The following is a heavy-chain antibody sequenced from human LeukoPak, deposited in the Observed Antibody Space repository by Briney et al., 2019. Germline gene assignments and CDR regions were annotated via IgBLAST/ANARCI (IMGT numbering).Heavy chain of an antibody. Sequence: ASVKVSCKTSGYSFTNFGISWVRQAPGQGLEWMGLINPDGGSTAYAHRFQGRVIMTRDTSTSTAYMDLSSLRSEDTAVYHCARAPRNSSTMLDFWGQGTLVTISS. CDR3: ARAPRNSSTMLDF. J-gene: IGHJ4*02. V-gene: IGHV1-18*01. CDR1: GYSFTNFG. CDR2: INPDGGST. D-gene: IGHD6-13*01.